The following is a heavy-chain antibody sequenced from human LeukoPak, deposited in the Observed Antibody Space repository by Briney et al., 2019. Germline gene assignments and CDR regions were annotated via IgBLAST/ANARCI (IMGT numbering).Heavy chain of an antibody. CDR2: IYPGDSDT. CDR1: VFSFTNYW. Sequence: GESLKISCKASVFSFTNYWIAWVRQTPGQGLEWMGSIYPGDSDTGYNPSFQGQVTISADKSIKTAYLQWSNLKASDTAIYYCARRGGGSSGGFYFDYWGQGSLVTVSS. V-gene: IGHV5-51*01. D-gene: IGHD2-15*01. J-gene: IGHJ4*02. CDR3: ARRGGGSSGGFYFDY.